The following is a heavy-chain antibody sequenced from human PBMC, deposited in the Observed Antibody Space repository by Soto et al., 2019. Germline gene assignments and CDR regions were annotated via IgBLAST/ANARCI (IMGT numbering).Heavy chain of an antibody. D-gene: IGHD2-21*02. Sequence: QVQLVQSGAEVKKPGASVKVSCKASGYTFTSYGISWVRQAPGQGLEWMGWISAYNGNTNYAQKLQGRVTMTTVTSTITAYMELRSLRSDDMAVYYCASDQFDSYSTKGGLDYWCQGSMVTVSA. CDR1: GYTFTSYG. CDR3: ASDQFDSYSTKGGLDY. V-gene: IGHV1-18*03. J-gene: IGHJ4*02. CDR2: ISAYNGNT.